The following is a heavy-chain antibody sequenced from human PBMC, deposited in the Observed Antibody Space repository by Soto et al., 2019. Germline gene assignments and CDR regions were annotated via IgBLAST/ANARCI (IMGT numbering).Heavy chain of an antibody. CDR2: ISAYNGNT. V-gene: IGHV1-18*01. J-gene: IGHJ5*02. CDR3: ARDLFYGSGALRWFDP. D-gene: IGHD3-10*01. CDR1: GYTFTTYG. Sequence: ASVKVSCKASGYTFTTYGISWVREAPGLGLEWMGWISAYNGNTNYAQKLQGRVTLTTDTSTTTAYMELRSLRSDDTAIYYCARDLFYGSGALRWFDPWGQGTMVTVSS.